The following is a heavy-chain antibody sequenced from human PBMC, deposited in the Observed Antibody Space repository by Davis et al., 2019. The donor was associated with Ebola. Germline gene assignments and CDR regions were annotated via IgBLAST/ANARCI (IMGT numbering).Heavy chain of an antibody. CDR1: GGSISSTSYY. J-gene: IGHJ4*02. CDR2: MDYSGSS. Sequence: PSETLSLTCTVSGGSISSTSYYWGWIRQPPGKGLEWIGSMDYSGSSYYNPSLKSRLTMSVDTSKNQFSLKLSSVTAADTAVYYCARTLSGSSGLFDFWDQGTLITVSS. CDR3: ARTLSGSSGLFDF. V-gene: IGHV4-39*01. D-gene: IGHD1-26*01.